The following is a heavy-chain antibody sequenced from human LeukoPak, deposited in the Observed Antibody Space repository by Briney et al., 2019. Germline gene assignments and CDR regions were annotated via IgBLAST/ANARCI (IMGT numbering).Heavy chain of an antibody. Sequence: GGSLRLSCAASGFTFSSYAMSWVRQAPGKGLEWVAVISYDGSNKYYADSVKGRFTISRDNSKNTLYLQMNSLRAEDTAVYYCARDFPIAAFDYWGQGTLVTVSS. CDR2: ISYDGSNK. D-gene: IGHD6-6*01. V-gene: IGHV3-30*04. CDR3: ARDFPIAAFDY. CDR1: GFTFSSYA. J-gene: IGHJ4*02.